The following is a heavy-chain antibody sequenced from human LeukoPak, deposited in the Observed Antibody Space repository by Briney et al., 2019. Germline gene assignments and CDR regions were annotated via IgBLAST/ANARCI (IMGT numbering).Heavy chain of an antibody. V-gene: IGHV4-39*01. CDR3: ASGGSWHTSGY. Sequence: SETLSLTCTVSGGSISSSSYYWGWIRQPPGKGLEWIGSIYYSGSTYYNPSLKSRVTISVDTSKNQFSLKLSSVTAADTAVYFCASGGSWHTSGYWGQGTLVTVSS. D-gene: IGHD2-15*01. CDR1: GGSISSSSYY. CDR2: IYYSGST. J-gene: IGHJ4*02.